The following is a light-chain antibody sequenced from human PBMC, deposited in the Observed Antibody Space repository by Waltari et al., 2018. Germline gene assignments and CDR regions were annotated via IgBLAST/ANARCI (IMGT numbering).Light chain of an antibody. CDR3: QAWDTSTYHVV. V-gene: IGLV3-1*01. CDR1: KLGDKY. Sequence: SYELTQPPSVSVSPGQTANITCSGDKLGDKYACWYQQKPGQSPVLVIYQDDKRPSGIPGRFSGSNSGNTATLTVSGTQAMDEADYYCQAWDTSTYHVVFGGGTKLTVL. J-gene: IGLJ2*01. CDR2: QDD.